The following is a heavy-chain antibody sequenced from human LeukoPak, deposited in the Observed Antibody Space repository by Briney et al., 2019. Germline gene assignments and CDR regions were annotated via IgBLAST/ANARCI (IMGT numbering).Heavy chain of an antibody. CDR2: ISSSSSYI. Sequence: GGSLRLSCAASGYTFSSYSMNWVRQAPGKGLEWVSSISSSSSYIYYADSVKGRFTISRDNAKNSLYLQMNSLRAEDTAVYYCARSIAVAGYDYFDYWGQGTLVTVSS. J-gene: IGHJ4*02. V-gene: IGHV3-21*01. CDR1: GYTFSSYS. CDR3: ARSIAVAGYDYFDY. D-gene: IGHD6-19*01.